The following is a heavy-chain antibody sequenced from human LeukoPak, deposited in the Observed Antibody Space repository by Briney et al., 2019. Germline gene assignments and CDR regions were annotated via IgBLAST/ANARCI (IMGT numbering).Heavy chain of an antibody. CDR1: GGSIRSADCY. CDR3: AGHIAGRVDY. V-gene: IGHV4-30-4*01. J-gene: IGHJ4*02. CDR2: IYYSGST. D-gene: IGHD6-13*01. Sequence: PSETLSLTCTVSGGSIRSADCYWSWIRQPPGKGLEWIGYIYYSGSTYYNPSLKSRVTISVDTSKNQFSLKLSSVTAADTAVYYCAGHIAGRVDYWGQGTLVTVSS.